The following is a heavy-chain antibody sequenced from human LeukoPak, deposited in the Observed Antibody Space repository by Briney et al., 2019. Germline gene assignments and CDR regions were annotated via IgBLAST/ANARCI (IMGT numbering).Heavy chain of an antibody. CDR2: ISYDGSNK. V-gene: IGHV3-30*18. Sequence: GGSLRLSCAASGFTFSSYGMHWVRQAPGKGLEWVAVISYDGSNKYYADSVKGRFTISRDNSKNTLYLQMNSLRAEDTAVYYCAKDLTGYRSGGSCYSPGDYWGQGTLVTVSS. D-gene: IGHD2-15*01. J-gene: IGHJ4*02. CDR1: GFTFSSYG. CDR3: AKDLTGYRSGGSCYSPGDY.